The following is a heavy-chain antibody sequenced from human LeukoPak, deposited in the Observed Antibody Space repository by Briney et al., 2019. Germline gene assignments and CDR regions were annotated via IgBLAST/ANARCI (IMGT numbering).Heavy chain of an antibody. V-gene: IGHV3-30*18. CDR2: ISYDGSNK. D-gene: IGHD5-12*01. Sequence: PGGSLRLSCAASGFTFSSYGMHWVRQAPGKGLEWVAVISYDGSNKYYADSVKGRFTISRDNSKNTLYLQMNSLRAEDTAVYYCAKDRIRSSGYDCADYWGQGTLVTVSS. CDR1: GFTFSSYG. J-gene: IGHJ4*02. CDR3: AKDRIRSSGYDCADY.